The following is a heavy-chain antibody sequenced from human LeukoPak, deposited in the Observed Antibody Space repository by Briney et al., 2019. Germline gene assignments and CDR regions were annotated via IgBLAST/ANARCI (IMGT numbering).Heavy chain of an antibody. CDR2: ISSYNGDT. CDR1: GYTFPTYG. J-gene: IGHJ4*02. D-gene: IGHD2-2*03. Sequence: RASVKVSCKASGYTFPTYGLSWVRQAPGQGLEWMGWISSYNGDTNYTLKYQGRVTFTIDTSTSTAYMELKNLTSDDTALYYCIAGYLYFDFWGQGTLVTVSS. V-gene: IGHV1-18*01. CDR3: IAGYLYFDF.